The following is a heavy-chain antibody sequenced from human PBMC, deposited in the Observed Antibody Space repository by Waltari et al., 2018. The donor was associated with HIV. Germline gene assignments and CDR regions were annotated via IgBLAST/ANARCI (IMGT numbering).Heavy chain of an antibody. V-gene: IGHV3-53*01. D-gene: IGHD5-18*01. J-gene: IGHJ4*02. CDR2: IYNAGST. CDR3: ERVYSYGYFDY. CDR1: GFTISSRF. Sequence: EVQLVESGGGLIQPGGSLRLSCAASGFTISSRFISWVRQAPGKGLEWVSFIYNAGSTYYAESVRGRFTISRDTSKNTVSLQMKSLRADDTAVYYCERVYSYGYFDYWGQGTLVTVSS.